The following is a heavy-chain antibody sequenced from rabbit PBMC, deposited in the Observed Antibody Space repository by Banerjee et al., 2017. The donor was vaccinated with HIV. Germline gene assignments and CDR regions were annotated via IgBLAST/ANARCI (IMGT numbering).Heavy chain of an antibody. D-gene: IGHD4-1*01. J-gene: IGHJ4*01. CDR1: GFSFRSSYY. CDR2: IYAGSSGST. V-gene: IGHV1S40*01. Sequence: QSLEESGGDLVKPGASLTLTCTASGFSFRSSYYMCWVRQAPGKGLEWIACIYAGSSGSTYYASWAKGRFTISKTSSTTVTLQMTSLTAADTATYFCARDLAGVIGWNFNLWGPGTLVTVS. CDR3: ARDLAGVIGWNFNL.